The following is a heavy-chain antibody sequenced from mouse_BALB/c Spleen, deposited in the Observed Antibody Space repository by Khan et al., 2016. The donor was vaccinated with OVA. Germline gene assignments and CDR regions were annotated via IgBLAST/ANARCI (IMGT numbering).Heavy chain of an antibody. CDR2: ISYSGST. V-gene: IGHV3-2*02. CDR1: GYSITSNYA. Sequence: EVQLQESGPGLVKPSQSLSLTCTVNGYSITSNYAWNWIRQFPGNKLEWMGYISYSGSTNYNPSPKSRLSITRDTSKTQFFLLLHSVTTEDSASYYGARGNYYGYALDYWGQGTSVTVSS. J-gene: IGHJ4*01. D-gene: IGHD1-1*01. CDR3: ARGNYYGYALDY.